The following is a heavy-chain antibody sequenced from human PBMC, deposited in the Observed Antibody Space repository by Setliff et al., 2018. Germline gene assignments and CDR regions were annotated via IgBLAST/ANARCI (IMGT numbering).Heavy chain of an antibody. CDR2: INTNTGNP. J-gene: IGHJ5*02. D-gene: IGHD2-2*01. CDR3: ARDLGYCSTTSCHGDWFDP. V-gene: IGHV7-4-1*02. CDR1: GYTFTTYA. Sequence: ASVKVSCKASGYTFTTYAMGWMRQIPGQGLEWMGWINTNTGNPNYAQDFTGRFVFSLDTSVSTAYLQISSLKAEDTAVYYCARDLGYCSTTSCHGDWFDPWGQGTLVTVSS.